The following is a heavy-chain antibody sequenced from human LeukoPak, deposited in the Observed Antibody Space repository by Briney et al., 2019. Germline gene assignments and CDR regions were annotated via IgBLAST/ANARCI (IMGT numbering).Heavy chain of an antibody. Sequence: ALVKVSCKASGYTFTGYCMHWVRQAPGQGLEWMGWINPNSGGTNYAQKFQGRVTMTRDTSISTAYMELSRLRSDDTAVYYCARDWELAYYFDYWGQGTLVTVSS. D-gene: IGHD1-26*01. CDR1: GYTFTGYC. V-gene: IGHV1-2*02. CDR3: ARDWELAYYFDY. J-gene: IGHJ4*02. CDR2: INPNSGGT.